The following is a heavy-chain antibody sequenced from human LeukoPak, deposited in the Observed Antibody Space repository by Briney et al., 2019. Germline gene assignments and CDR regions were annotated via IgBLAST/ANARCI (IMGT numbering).Heavy chain of an antibody. CDR3: ARDLWCGEFRY. J-gene: IGHJ4*02. D-gene: IGHD3-10*01. Sequence: SETLSLTCTVSGGSISSYYWSWIRQPPGKGLEWIGYIYYSGSTNYNPSLKSRVTISVDTSKNQFSLTLSSVTAADAAVYYCARDLWCGEFRYWGQGTLVTVSS. V-gene: IGHV4-59*01. CDR2: IYYSGST. CDR1: GGSISSYY.